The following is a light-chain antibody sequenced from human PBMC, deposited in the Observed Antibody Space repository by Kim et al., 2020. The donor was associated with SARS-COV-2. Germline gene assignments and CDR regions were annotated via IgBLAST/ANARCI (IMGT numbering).Light chain of an antibody. Sequence: RTTLNCKSRQTVLYNSNNKTYLSWYQQKPGQAPKLLIYWASIRKSGVSDRFSGSGSETDFTLTISSLQAEDVAVYYCQQYYSTPPSFGQGTKLEI. CDR1: QTVLYNSNNKTY. CDR2: WAS. J-gene: IGKJ2*03. CDR3: QQYYSTPPS. V-gene: IGKV4-1*01.